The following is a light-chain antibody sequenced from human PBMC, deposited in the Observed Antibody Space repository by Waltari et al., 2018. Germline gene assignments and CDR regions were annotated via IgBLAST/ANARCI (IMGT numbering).Light chain of an antibody. CDR1: QSVSSSY. CDR2: GVS. V-gene: IGKV3-20*01. Sequence: EIVLTQSPGTLSLSPGERVTLSCRASQSVSSSYLAWFQQKPGRAPKLLIYGVSNRATGIPDRFSGSGSGTDFTLTISRLEPEDFAVYYCQHYGRSPPNTFGGGTKVEIK. CDR3: QHYGRSPPNT. J-gene: IGKJ4*01.